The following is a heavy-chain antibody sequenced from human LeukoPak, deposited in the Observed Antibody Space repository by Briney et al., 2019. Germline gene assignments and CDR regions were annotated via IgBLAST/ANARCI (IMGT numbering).Heavy chain of an antibody. CDR3: ARGRWHCRGNDCYSVYYYGLDV. V-gene: IGHV1-3*01. D-gene: IGHD2-15*01. CDR1: GYTFTNYA. J-gene: IGHJ6*02. Sequence: GASVKVSCKASGYTFTNYALHWVRQAPGQRLEWLGWINAGNDDTKYSQKFQARVTITRDTSASTVYMELSSLTSDDTAVYYCARGRWHCRGNDCYSVYYYGLDVWGQGTTVTVPS. CDR2: INAGNDDT.